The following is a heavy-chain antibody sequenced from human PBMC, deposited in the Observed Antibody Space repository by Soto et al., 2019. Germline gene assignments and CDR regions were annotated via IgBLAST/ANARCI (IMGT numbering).Heavy chain of an antibody. J-gene: IGHJ4*02. CDR1: GFTFSSYW. Sequence: QPGGSLRLSCAASGFTFSSYWMHWVRQAPGKGLVWVSRIKSDGSSTSYADSVKGRFTISRDNAKNTLYLQMSNLRAEDTAVYYCVRDLFPHTGSYLDYWGLGTPVTVSS. CDR3: VRDLFPHTGSYLDY. V-gene: IGHV3-74*01. CDR2: IKSDGSST. D-gene: IGHD1-26*01.